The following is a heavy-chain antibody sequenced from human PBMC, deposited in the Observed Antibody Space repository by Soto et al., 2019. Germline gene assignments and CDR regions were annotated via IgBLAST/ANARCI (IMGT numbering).Heavy chain of an antibody. Sequence: LSLTCSVSGDSISSGGHYWSWIRQQPGKALEWIGYIYYSGHTYYNPSLKSRLTISVDTSQNQFSLKVNSVAAADTAVYFCARQASTGDAFDLWGQGTMVTVSS. J-gene: IGHJ3*01. CDR2: IYYSGHT. D-gene: IGHD6-6*01. V-gene: IGHV4-31*03. CDR1: GDSISSGGHY. CDR3: ARQASTGDAFDL.